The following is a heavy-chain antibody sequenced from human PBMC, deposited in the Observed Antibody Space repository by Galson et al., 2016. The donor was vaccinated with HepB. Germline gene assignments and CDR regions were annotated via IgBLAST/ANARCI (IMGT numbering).Heavy chain of an antibody. J-gene: IGHJ4*02. Sequence: SLRLSCAASGFIFRSYWMSWVRQAPGKGLEWVVNINQDGSEKYYVDSVKGRFTISRDNAKNSLYLQMNSLRAEDTAVYYCARAYSRLGRWRLLYYFDYWGQGTLVTVSS. CDR1: GFIFRSYW. CDR2: INQDGSEK. V-gene: IGHV3-7*01. CDR3: ARAYSRLGRWRLLYYFDY. D-gene: IGHD2/OR15-2a*01.